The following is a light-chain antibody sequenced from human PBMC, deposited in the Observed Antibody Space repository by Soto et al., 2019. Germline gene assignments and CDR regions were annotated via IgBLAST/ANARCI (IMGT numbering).Light chain of an antibody. V-gene: IGLV1-47*01. Sequence: QAVVTQPPSASGTPGQRVTISCSGSSSNIGSNYVYWYQQLPGTAPKLLIYRNNQRPSGVPDRFSGSKSGTSAFLAISGLRSEDEADYYCAAWDDSLSGLYVFGTGTQLTVL. CDR3: AAWDDSLSGLYV. CDR2: RNN. CDR1: SSNIGSNY. J-gene: IGLJ1*01.